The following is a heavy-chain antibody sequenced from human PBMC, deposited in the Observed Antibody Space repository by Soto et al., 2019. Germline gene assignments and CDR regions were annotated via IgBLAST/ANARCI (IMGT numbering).Heavy chain of an antibody. CDR1: GFTFSTYA. CDR2: ISGGGYYT. Sequence: VQLLASGGGLVQPGGSLRLSCAASGFTFSTYATSWIRQAPGQGLEWVSGISGGGYYTYYAQSVKGRFTISRDNSQNTLSLQMNSLRAEDTAVYYCAKYSSTDSVGPYYYGIDVWGQGATVTVSS. CDR3: AKYSSTDSVGPYYYGIDV. D-gene: IGHD4-17*01. V-gene: IGHV3-23*01. J-gene: IGHJ6*02.